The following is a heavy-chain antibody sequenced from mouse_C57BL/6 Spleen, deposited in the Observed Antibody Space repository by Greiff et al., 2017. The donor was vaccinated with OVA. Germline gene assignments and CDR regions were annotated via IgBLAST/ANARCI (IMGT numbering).Heavy chain of an antibody. V-gene: IGHV1-26*01. Sequence: VQLQQSGPELVKPGASVKISCKASGYTFTDYYMNWVKQSHGKSLEWIGDINPNNGGTSYNQKFKGKATLTVDKSSSTAYMELRSLTSEDSAVYYCAREADGYSYFDYWGQGTTLTVSS. J-gene: IGHJ2*01. CDR1: GYTFTDYY. D-gene: IGHD2-3*01. CDR3: AREADGYSYFDY. CDR2: INPNNGGT.